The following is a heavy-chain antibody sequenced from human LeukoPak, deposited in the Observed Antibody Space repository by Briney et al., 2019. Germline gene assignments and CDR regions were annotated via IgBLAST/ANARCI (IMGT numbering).Heavy chain of an antibody. J-gene: IGHJ4*02. D-gene: IGHD5-18*01. V-gene: IGHV1-69*04. CDR1: GGTFSSYA. CDR3: ARHTAMETPDY. CDR2: IIPILGIA. Sequence: GASVKVSCKASGGTFSSYAISWVRQAPGQGLEWMGRIIPILGIANYAQKFQGRVTITADKSTSTAYMELSSLRSEDTAVYYCARHTAMETPDYWGQGTLVTVSS.